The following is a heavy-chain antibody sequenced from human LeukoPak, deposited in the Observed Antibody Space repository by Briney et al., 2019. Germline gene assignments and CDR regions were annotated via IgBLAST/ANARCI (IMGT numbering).Heavy chain of an antibody. CDR3: ASRPAGTTWYGVFDY. Sequence: SETLSLTCSVSGGSINSHYWSWIRQPPGKRLEWIGYIFNGGSTNYNPSLRGRVTMSVDTSRDQFFLRLGSVTAADTAIYYCASRPAGTTWYGVFDYWSQGTLVTVSS. D-gene: IGHD6-13*01. V-gene: IGHV4-59*11. J-gene: IGHJ4*02. CDR2: IFNGGST. CDR1: GGSINSHY.